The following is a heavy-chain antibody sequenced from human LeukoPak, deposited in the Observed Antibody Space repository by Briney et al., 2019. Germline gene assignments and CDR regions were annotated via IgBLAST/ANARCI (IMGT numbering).Heavy chain of an antibody. D-gene: IGHD3-10*01. CDR1: GGTFSSYT. J-gene: IGHJ3*02. CDR3: ARARSGSDGSGPYAFDI. V-gene: IGHV1-69*02. Sequence: SVKVSCKASGGTFSSYTISWVRQAPGQGLELMGRIIPILGIANCAQKFQGRVTITADKSTSTAYMELSSLRSEDTAVYYCARARSGSDGSGPYAFDIWGQGTMVTVSS. CDR2: IIPILGIA.